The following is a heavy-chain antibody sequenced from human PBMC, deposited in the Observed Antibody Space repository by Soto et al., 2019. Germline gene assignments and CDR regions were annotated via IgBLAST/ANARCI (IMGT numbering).Heavy chain of an antibody. V-gene: IGHV3-30*18. D-gene: IGHD1-26*01. CDR3: AKGHHSFNLVGASDY. Sequence: QVQLVESGGDVVQPGRSLRLSCAASGFTFSRYGFHWVRQAPGRGLEWVAVISYDGSNKYYADSVKGRFTISRDNLKNTLYLQMNSLRAEDSAVYYCAKGHHSFNLVGASDYWGQGTLVTVSS. CDR1: GFTFSRYG. CDR2: ISYDGSNK. J-gene: IGHJ4*02.